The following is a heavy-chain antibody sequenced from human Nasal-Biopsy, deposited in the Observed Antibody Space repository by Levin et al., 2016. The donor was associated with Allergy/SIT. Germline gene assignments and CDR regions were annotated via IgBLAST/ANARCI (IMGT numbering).Heavy chain of an antibody. D-gene: IGHD6-19*01. CDR3: AKGASSGWYLFDH. CDR2: FIPSGDSI. Sequence: GGSLKISCVVSGFTFSNYVMSWARQAPGMGLESVSTFIPSGDSIYYADSVKGRFTISRDTSKNTLYLQMNSLRAEDTAVYFCAKGASSGWYLFDHWGRGNPGHCLL. V-gene: IGHV3-23*01. J-gene: IGHJ4*02. CDR1: GFTFSNYV.